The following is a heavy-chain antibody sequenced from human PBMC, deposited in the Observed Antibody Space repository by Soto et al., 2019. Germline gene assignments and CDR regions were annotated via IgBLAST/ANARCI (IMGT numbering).Heavy chain of an antibody. D-gene: IGHD3-9*01. CDR3: ARLEGLATISYYFDF. J-gene: IGHJ4*02. CDR1: GGSFSGYY. V-gene: IGHV4-34*01. Sequence: SETLSLTCAVYGGSFSGYYWSWIRQPPGKGLEWIGKINYRGSTNYNPSLQTRVTISVDKSKSQFSLKLNSVTAADSAVYFCARLEGLATISYYFDFWGQGALVTVSS. CDR2: INYRGST.